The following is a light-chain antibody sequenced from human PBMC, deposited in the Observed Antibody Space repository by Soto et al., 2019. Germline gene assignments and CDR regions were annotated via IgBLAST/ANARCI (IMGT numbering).Light chain of an antibody. CDR1: QSLLHSNGYNY. J-gene: IGKJ1*01. Sequence: DIVMTQSPLSLPVTPGEPAYLSCRSSQSLLHSNGYNYLDWYLQKPGQSPQLLIYLGSNRASGVPDRFSGSGSGTDFTLKISRVEAEDVGVYYCMQPLQSWTFGQGTKVDIK. V-gene: IGKV2-28*01. CDR2: LGS. CDR3: MQPLQSWT.